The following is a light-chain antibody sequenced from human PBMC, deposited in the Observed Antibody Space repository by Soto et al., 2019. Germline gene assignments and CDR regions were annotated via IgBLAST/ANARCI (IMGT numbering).Light chain of an antibody. Sequence: DVQMAQSPSTLPASVGDTDTITCRASQGISSWLAWYQQKPGKAPKLLIYDASSLESGVPSRFSGSGSGTDFTLTISRLEPEDFAVYYCQQYGSLSWTFGQGTKVDIK. CDR2: DAS. CDR1: QGISSW. J-gene: IGKJ1*01. CDR3: QQYGSLSWT. V-gene: IGKV1-5*01.